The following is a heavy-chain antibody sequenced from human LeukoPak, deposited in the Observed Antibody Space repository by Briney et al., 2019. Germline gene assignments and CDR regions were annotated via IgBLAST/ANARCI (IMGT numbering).Heavy chain of an antibody. V-gene: IGHV3-30*04. CDR1: GFTFSNYA. CDR2: ISYDGSKK. Sequence: GRSLRLSCEASGFTFSNYAIHWVRQAPGKGLEWVAVISYDGSKKYYADSVKGRFTISRDNAKNSVFLQMNSLRAEDTAVYYCAAVIDYWGQGTLVTVSS. CDR3: AAVIDY. J-gene: IGHJ4*02.